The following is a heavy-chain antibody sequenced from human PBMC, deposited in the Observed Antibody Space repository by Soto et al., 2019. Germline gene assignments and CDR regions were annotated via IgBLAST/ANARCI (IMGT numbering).Heavy chain of an antibody. D-gene: IGHD2-2*01. CDR2: IWYDGSNK. J-gene: IGHJ6*03. CDR1: GFNFSSYV. Sequence: PGGSLSLSCAASGFNFSSYVMHWVRQAPGKGLEWVAVIWYDGSNKYYADSVKGRFTISRDNSKNTLYLQMNSLRAEDTAVYYCARDGQYCSSTSCYAGDYYYYMDVWGKGTTVTVSS. V-gene: IGHV3-33*01. CDR3: ARDGQYCSSTSCYAGDYYYYMDV.